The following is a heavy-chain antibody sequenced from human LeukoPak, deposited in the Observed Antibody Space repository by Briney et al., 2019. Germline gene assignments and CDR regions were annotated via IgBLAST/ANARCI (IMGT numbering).Heavy chain of an antibody. CDR1: GFTFSSYA. V-gene: IGHV3-23*01. J-gene: IGHJ4*02. CDR3: AKRVVRGGEYFDY. D-gene: IGHD3-10*01. CDR2: ISGSGGGT. Sequence: GGPLRLSCAASGFTFSSYAMSWVRQAPGKGLEWFSTISGSGGGTYYADSVEGRFTISRDNSKNTLYLQMNSLRAEDTAVYYCAKRVVRGGEYFDYWGQGTLVTVSS.